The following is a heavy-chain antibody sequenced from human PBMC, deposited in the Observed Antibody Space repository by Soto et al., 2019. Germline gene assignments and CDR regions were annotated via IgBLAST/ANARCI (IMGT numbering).Heavy chain of an antibody. Sequence: GGSLRLSCAASGFRFEDYAMHWVRQAPGKGLEWVSAISPNGDATYYADSVKGRFTISRDNSRNTLYLQMNSLKADDTAVYYXXXETVFTAGEDKWGQGTLVTVSS. J-gene: IGHJ1*01. CDR3: XXETVFTAGEDK. V-gene: IGHV3-23*01. D-gene: IGHD3-10*02. CDR1: GFRFEDYA. CDR2: ISPNGDAT.